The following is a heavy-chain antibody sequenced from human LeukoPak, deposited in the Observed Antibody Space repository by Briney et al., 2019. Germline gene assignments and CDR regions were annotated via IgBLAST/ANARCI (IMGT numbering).Heavy chain of an antibody. V-gene: IGHV3-21*01. CDR1: GFTFSSYS. Sequence: GSLRLSCAASGFTFSSYSMNWVRQAPGKGLEWVSSISSSSSYIYYADSVKGRFTISRDNAKNSLYLQMNSLRAEDTAVYYCARDDPGGYMDVWGKGTTVTVSS. J-gene: IGHJ6*03. CDR3: ARDDPGGYMDV. D-gene: IGHD3-10*01. CDR2: ISSSSSYI.